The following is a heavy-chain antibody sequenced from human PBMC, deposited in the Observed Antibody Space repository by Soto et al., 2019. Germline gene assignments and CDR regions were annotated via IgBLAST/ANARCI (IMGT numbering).Heavy chain of an antibody. CDR1: GFTFSSYW. J-gene: IGHJ4*02. V-gene: IGHV3-74*01. D-gene: IGHD1-26*01. CDR3: ARDQSKAGHTTTDF. CDR2: IDTDGTDI. Sequence: GGSLRLSCSASGFTFSSYWMHWVRQVPGKGLMWVSRIDTDGTDIIYADSVKGRFTISRDNAKNTLYLQMNSLRAEDTAMYYCARDQSKAGHTTTDFWGQGTLVTAPQ.